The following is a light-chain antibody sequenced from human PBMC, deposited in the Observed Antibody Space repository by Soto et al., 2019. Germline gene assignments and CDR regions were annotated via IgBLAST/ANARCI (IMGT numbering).Light chain of an antibody. V-gene: IGKV3-20*01. Sequence: EIGLTQSPGTLSLSPGERATLSCRASQSVSSSYLAWYQQKPGQAPRLLIYGASRRATGIPDRFSGSGAGTDFTLTISRLEPEDFAVYYCQQYGSSRTFGQGTKVDIK. CDR1: QSVSSSY. CDR3: QQYGSSRT. J-gene: IGKJ1*01. CDR2: GAS.